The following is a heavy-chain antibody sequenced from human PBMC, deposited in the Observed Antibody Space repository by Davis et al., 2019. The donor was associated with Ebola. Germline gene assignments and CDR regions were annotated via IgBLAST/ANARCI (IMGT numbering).Heavy chain of an antibody. D-gene: IGHD3-22*01. V-gene: IGHV3-30-3*01. Sequence: GGSLRLSCAASGFTFSSYAMHWVRPAPGKGLEWVAVISYDGSNKYYADSVKGRFTISRDNSKNTLYLQMNSLRAEDTAVYYCARPYYYDSSRTDYWGQGTLVTVSS. CDR1: GFTFSSYA. J-gene: IGHJ4*02. CDR2: ISYDGSNK. CDR3: ARPYYYDSSRTDY.